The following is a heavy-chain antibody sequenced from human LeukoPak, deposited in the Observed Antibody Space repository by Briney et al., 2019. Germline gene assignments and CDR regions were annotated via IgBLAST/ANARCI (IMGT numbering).Heavy chain of an antibody. CDR3: ATYVSGGKYFDY. CDR2: IYYSGST. CDR1: GGSVISGDYY. D-gene: IGHD3-10*01. Sequence: SQTRSLTCTVSGGSVISGDYYWTWIRQHPGKGLEWIGYIYYSGSTYYKPSLQSRVTISVDTSKNQFSLKLSSVTAADTAVYYCATYVSGGKYFDYWGQGTLVTVSS. J-gene: IGHJ4*02. V-gene: IGHV4-31*03.